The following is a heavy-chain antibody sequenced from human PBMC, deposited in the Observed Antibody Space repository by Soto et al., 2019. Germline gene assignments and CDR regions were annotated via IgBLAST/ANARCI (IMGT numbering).Heavy chain of an antibody. CDR1: AFTFSSYA. J-gene: IGHJ4*02. Sequence: EVQLLESGGGLVQPGGSLRLSCAASAFTFSSYAMSWVRQAPGKGLEWVSSISGSGGSTYSADSVKGRFTISRDNSKNTLYLQMNSLRAEDTAVYYCVKSSSTYGDHDYWGQGTLVTVSS. V-gene: IGHV3-23*01. CDR3: VKSSSTYGDHDY. CDR2: ISGSGGST. D-gene: IGHD4-17*01.